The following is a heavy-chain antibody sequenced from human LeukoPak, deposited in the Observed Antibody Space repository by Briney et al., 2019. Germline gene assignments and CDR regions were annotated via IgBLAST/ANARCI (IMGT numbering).Heavy chain of an antibody. CDR2: ICGSGGCT. CDR1: GFTFSTYA. CDR3: ASTPFYDYVWGSYRYRGLFDN. Sequence: GGSLRLSSAASGFTFSTYAMSWVRQAPGRGLEWVSGICGSGGCTYYADSVKGRFTISRDNSKNTLYLQMNSLRVEDTAVYYCASTPFYDYVWGSYRYRGLFDNWGQGTLVSVSS. J-gene: IGHJ4*02. V-gene: IGHV3-23*01. D-gene: IGHD3-16*02.